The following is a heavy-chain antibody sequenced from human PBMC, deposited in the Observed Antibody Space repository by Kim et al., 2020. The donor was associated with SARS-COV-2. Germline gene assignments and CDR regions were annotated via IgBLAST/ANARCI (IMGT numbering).Heavy chain of an antibody. J-gene: IGHJ4*02. D-gene: IGHD2-21*02. Sequence: GGSLRLSCAASGFTVSNNYMNWVRQAPGKGLVWVSGIFIDGPTYYADSVTVRCIISCDTSKNTVHHQINNLRPEDTAVFYCSRRGWVYVSGDCEDYCGQG. V-gene: IGHV3-53*01. CDR3: SRRGWVYVSGDCEDY. CDR1: GFTVSNNY. CDR2: IFIDGPT.